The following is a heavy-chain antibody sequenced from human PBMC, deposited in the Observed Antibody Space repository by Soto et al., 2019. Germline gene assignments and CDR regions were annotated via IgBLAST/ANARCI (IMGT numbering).Heavy chain of an antibody. J-gene: IGHJ4*02. CDR2: FRTSGDGGTT. Sequence: GGSLRLSCAASGFTFSSYSMSWVRQAPGKGLEWVSGFRTSGDGGTTYYADSVKGRFTISRDNSKNMLFLQMNSLRAEDTAIYYCAKKVNSGPGSQYFDYWGQGTLVTVSS. V-gene: IGHV3-23*01. CDR3: AKKVNSGPGSQYFDY. CDR1: GFTFSSYS. D-gene: IGHD3-10*01.